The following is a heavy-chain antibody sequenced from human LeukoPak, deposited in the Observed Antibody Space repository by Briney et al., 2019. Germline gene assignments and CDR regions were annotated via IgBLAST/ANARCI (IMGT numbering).Heavy chain of an antibody. CDR1: GYTFTSYG. V-gene: IGHV1-18*01. Sequence: ASVKVSCKASGYTFTSYGISWVRQAPGQGLEWMGWISAYNGDTNYAQKLQGRVTMTTDTSTSTAYMELRSLRSEDTAVYYCARSEYSSSRQDYWGQGTLVTVSS. CDR3: ARSEYSSSRQDY. CDR2: ISAYNGDT. J-gene: IGHJ4*02. D-gene: IGHD6-13*01.